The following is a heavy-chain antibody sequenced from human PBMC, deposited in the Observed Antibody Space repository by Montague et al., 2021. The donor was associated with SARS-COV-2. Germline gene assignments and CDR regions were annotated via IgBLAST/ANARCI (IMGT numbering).Heavy chain of an antibody. J-gene: IGHJ2*01. CDR2: INWNSNSI. D-gene: IGHD1-26*01. CDR1: GFTFGDYA. V-gene: IGHV3-9*01. CDR3: AKGYSGTYDEYFDL. Sequence: SLRLSCAASGFTFGDYAMHWVRQAPGKGLEWVSGINWNSNSIGYADSVKGRFTISRDNAKNSLYLQMNSLRAEDTALHYCAKGYSGTYDEYFDLWGRGTLVTVSS.